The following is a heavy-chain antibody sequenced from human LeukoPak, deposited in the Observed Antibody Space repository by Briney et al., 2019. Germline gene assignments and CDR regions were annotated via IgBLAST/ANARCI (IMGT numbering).Heavy chain of an antibody. J-gene: IGHJ4*02. Sequence: SETLSLTCAVYGGSLSGDYWSWIRQPPGKGLEWIGEINHSGSSNYNPSLKSRVTISVDTSKNQFSLKLSSVTAADTAVYYCARGAAFGYSSGWYYFDYWGQGTLVTVSS. CDR2: INHSGSS. CDR1: GGSLSGDY. V-gene: IGHV4-34*01. D-gene: IGHD6-19*01. CDR3: ARGAAFGYSSGWYYFDY.